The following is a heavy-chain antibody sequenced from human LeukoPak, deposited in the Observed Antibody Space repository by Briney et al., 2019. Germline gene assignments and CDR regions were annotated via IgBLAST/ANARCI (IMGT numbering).Heavy chain of an antibody. CDR3: ASEVHYDSSGYYVRGGFDP. Sequence: ASVKVSCKASGYTFTSYDINWVRQATGQGLEWMGWMNPNSGNTGYAQKFQGRVTMTRNTSISTAYMELSSLRSEDTAVYCCASEVHYDSSGYYVRGGFDPWGQGTLVTASS. D-gene: IGHD3-22*01. CDR2: MNPNSGNT. V-gene: IGHV1-8*01. J-gene: IGHJ5*02. CDR1: GYTFTSYD.